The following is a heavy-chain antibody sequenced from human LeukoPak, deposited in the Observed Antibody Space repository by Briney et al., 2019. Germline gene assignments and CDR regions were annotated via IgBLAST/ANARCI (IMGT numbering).Heavy chain of an antibody. D-gene: IGHD2-21*02. CDR3: ARDLGSLENAYCGGDCAGPDY. CDR1: GFTFSSYG. J-gene: IGHJ4*02. V-gene: IGHV3-33*01. CDR2: IWYDGSNK. Sequence: GGSLRLSCAASGFTFSSYGMHWVRQAPGKGLEWVAVIWYDGSNKYYADSVKGRFTISRDNSKNTLYLQMNSLRAEDTAVYYCARDLGSLENAYCGGDCAGPDYWGQGTLVTVSS.